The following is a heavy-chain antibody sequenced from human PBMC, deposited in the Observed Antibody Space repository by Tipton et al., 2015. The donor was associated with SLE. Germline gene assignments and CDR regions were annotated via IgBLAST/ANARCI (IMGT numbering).Heavy chain of an antibody. CDR3: ARYSSSWYFDY. J-gene: IGHJ4*02. CDR1: GYSISSGYY. D-gene: IGHD6-13*01. Sequence: TLSLTCTVSGYSISSGYYWGWIRQPPGKGLEWIGRIYTSGSTNYNPSLKSRVTISVDTSKNQFSLKLSSVTAADTAVYYCARYSSSWYFDYWGQGTLVTVSS. CDR2: IYTSGST. V-gene: IGHV4-38-2*02.